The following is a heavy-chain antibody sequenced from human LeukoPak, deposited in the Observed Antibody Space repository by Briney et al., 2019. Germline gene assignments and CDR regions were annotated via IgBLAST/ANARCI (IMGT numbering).Heavy chain of an antibody. CDR2: INPKSGAA. CDR1: GYIFSDYY. V-gene: IGHV1-2*02. CDR3: ARGAEAETSPLDF. D-gene: IGHD6-13*01. Sequence: ASVKVSCKASGYIFSDYYMHWVRQAPGQGLEWLGWINPKSGAADYAQQFRGRVTMTRDTSINTDYMEMKRVTSDDTAVYYCARGAEAETSPLDFWGQGTLVTVSS. J-gene: IGHJ4*02.